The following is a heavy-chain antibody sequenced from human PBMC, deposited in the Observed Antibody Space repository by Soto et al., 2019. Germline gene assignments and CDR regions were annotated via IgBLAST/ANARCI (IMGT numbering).Heavy chain of an antibody. J-gene: IGHJ4*02. CDR2: INSDGSSA. CDR3: ARDGYNGFDY. CDR1: GFIFRKYL. V-gene: IGHV3-74*01. Sequence: SVGSLRLSCAPSGFIFRKYLMHWDRQAPGKGLVWISRINSDGSSASYADSVKGRFTISRDNAKNTLYLQMHSLGDEDTAVYYCARDGYNGFDYWGQGTLVTVSS. D-gene: IGHD6-25*01.